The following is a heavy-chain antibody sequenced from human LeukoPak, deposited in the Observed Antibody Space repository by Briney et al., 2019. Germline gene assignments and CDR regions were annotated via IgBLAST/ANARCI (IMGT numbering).Heavy chain of an antibody. J-gene: IGHJ4*02. D-gene: IGHD6-19*01. CDR1: SGSFSGYY. V-gene: IGHV4-34*01. CDR2: INHSGST. Sequence: SETLSLTCAVYSGSFSGYYWSWIRQPPGKGLEWIGEINHSGSTNYNPSLKSRVTISVDTSKNQFSLKLSSVTAADTAVYYCARKGSGWYSGFVLTPFDYWGQGTLVTVSS. CDR3: ARKGSGWYSGFVLTPFDY.